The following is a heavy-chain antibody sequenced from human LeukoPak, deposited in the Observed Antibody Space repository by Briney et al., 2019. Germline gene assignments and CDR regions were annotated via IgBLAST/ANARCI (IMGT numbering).Heavy chain of an antibody. D-gene: IGHD2-2*02. V-gene: IGHV1-2*02. CDR2: IDPNSGAT. Sequence: VASVKVSCKASGYTFTDYYIHWVRQAPGQGLEWMAWIDPNSGATNYARKFQGRVTMTRDTSISTAYMELSRLRSDDTAVYYCARGYTGSIDYWGQGTLVTVSS. CDR3: ARGYTGSIDY. CDR1: GYTFTDYY. J-gene: IGHJ4*02.